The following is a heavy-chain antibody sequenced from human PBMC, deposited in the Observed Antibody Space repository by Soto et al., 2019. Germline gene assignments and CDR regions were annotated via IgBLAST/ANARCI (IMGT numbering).Heavy chain of an antibody. CDR3: ATGGSGSYLDY. V-gene: IGHV1-69*02. CDR2: IIPILGIA. D-gene: IGHD3-10*01. J-gene: IGHJ4*02. CDR1: RGTFSSYT. Sequence: GASVKLSCKACRGTFSSYTLSSVRQAPGQGLDWMGRIIPILGIANSAQKFQGRVTITADKSTGTAYMELSSLRSEDTAVYYCATGGSGSYLDYWGQGTLVTVSS.